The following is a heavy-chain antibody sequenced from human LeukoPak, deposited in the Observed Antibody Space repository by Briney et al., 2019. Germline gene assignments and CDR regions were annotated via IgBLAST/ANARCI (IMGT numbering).Heavy chain of an antibody. D-gene: IGHD2-15*01. CDR3: ARSHCSGGSCYWGEY. Sequence: GRSLRLSCTASGFSFSNYGMHWVRQAPGKGLEWITVISYDGSNEYYADSVKGRFTISRDNSKNTLYLQMNSLRDEDTAVYYCARSHCSGGSCYWGEYWGQGTLVTVSS. J-gene: IGHJ4*02. V-gene: IGHV3-30*03. CDR1: GFSFSNYG. CDR2: ISYDGSNE.